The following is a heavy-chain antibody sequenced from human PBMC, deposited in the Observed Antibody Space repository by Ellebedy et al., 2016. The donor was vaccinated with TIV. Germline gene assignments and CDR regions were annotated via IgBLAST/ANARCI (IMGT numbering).Heavy chain of an antibody. CDR3: ARDAFGELRSNWFDP. Sequence: AASVKVSCKASGYTFTSYAIHWVRQAPGHRLEWMGWINGGNGNTKYSQNFQGRVTITRDTSTSTAYMELRSLRSDDTAVYYCARDAFGELRSNWFDPWGQGTLVTVSS. CDR2: INGGNGNT. V-gene: IGHV1-3*01. CDR1: GYTFTSYA. J-gene: IGHJ5*02. D-gene: IGHD1-7*01.